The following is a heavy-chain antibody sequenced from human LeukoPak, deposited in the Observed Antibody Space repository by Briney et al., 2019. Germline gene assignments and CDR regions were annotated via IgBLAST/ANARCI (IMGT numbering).Heavy chain of an antibody. CDR3: VRDLDLGGYSSFEY. Sequence: GGSLRLSCEASGFTFNDFEMNWVRQAPGKGLEWVSYVSGSGSEIHYGDSVKGRFTISRDNAKSSLYLQMNSLRAEDTAVYYCVRDLDLGGYSSFEYWGQGTLVTVSS. J-gene: IGHJ4*02. CDR2: VSGSGSEI. V-gene: IGHV3-48*03. D-gene: IGHD4-23*01. CDR1: GFTFNDFE.